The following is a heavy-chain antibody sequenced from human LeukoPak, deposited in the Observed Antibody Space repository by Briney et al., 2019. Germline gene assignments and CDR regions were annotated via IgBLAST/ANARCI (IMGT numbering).Heavy chain of an antibody. CDR1: GLSFSGYY. J-gene: IGHJ6*03. CDR3: ARSVGCYYHMDV. V-gene: IGHV4-34*01. CDR2: INHSGST. Sequence: SETLSLTCAVYGLSFSGYYWSWIRQPPGKGLEWIGEINHSGSTNYNPSLKSRVTISVDTSKNQFSLKLSSVTAADTAVYYCARSVGCYYHMDVWGQGTTVTVSS.